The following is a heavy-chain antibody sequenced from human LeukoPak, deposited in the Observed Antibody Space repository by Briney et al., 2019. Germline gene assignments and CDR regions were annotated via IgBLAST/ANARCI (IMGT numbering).Heavy chain of an antibody. Sequence: QPGGSLRLSCAASGFTFSHHGMHWVRQAPGKGLEWVSSISSSSSYIYYADSVKGRFTISRDNAKNSLYLQMNSLRAEDTAVYYCARSAAAAGTMAKVFYYYYYMDVWGKGTTVTVSS. D-gene: IGHD6-13*01. CDR3: ARSAAAAGTMAKVFYYYYYMDV. V-gene: IGHV3-21*01. J-gene: IGHJ6*03. CDR1: GFTFSHHG. CDR2: ISSSSSYI.